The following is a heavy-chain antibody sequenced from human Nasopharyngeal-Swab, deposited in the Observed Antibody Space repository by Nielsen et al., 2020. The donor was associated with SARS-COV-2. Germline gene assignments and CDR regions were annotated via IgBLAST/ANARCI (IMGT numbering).Heavy chain of an antibody. J-gene: IGHJ4*02. CDR2: IYPGDSDT. CDR1: GYRFTSYW. V-gene: IGHV5-51*01. CDR3: ARIPSTLPDY. Sequence: GESLKISCQGSGYRFTSYWIGWVRQMPGQGLEWMGIIYPGDSDTRYSPSFQGQVTISADKSISTAYLQWSSLKASDIAMYYCARIPSTLPDYWGQGTLVTVSS. D-gene: IGHD5/OR15-5a*01.